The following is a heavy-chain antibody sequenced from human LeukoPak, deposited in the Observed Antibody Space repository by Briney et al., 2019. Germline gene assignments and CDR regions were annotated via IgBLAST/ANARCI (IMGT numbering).Heavy chain of an antibody. CDR2: ISYDGSNK. J-gene: IGHJ4*02. Sequence: RPGGSLRLSCGASGFTFSSYAMHWVRQAPGKGLERVAVISYDGSNKYYADSVKGRFTISRDNSKNTLYLQMNSLRAEDTAVYYCARGSPDWLYDYWGQGTMVTASS. V-gene: IGHV3-30-3*01. CDR1: GFTFSSYA. D-gene: IGHD3-9*01. CDR3: ARGSPDWLYDY.